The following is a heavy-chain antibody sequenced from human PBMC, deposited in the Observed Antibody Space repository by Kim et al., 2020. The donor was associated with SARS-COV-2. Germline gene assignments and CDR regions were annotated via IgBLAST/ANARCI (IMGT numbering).Heavy chain of an antibody. D-gene: IGHD3-9*01. CDR2: ISAYNGNT. CDR1: GYTFTSYG. Sequence: ASVKVSCKASGYTFTSYGISWVRQAPGQGLEWMGWISAYNGNTNYAQKLQGRVTMTTDTSTSTAYMELRSLGSDDTAVYYCARVPYYDILTGYYIHGYWGQGTLVTVSS. J-gene: IGHJ4*02. CDR3: ARVPYYDILTGYYIHGY. V-gene: IGHV1-18*01.